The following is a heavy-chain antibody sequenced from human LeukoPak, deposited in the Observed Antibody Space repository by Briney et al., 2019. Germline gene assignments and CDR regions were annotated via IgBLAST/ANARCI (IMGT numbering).Heavy chain of an antibody. Sequence: SQTLSLTCTVSGGSISSGSYYWGWIRQPAGKGLEWIGRIYTSGSTNYNPSLKSRVTISVDTSKNQFSLKLSAVSAADKAVYYCARGSGSYSRSWGQGTLVTVSS. J-gene: IGHJ5*02. CDR2: IYTSGST. CDR3: ARGSGSYSRS. D-gene: IGHD1-26*01. CDR1: GGSISSGSYY. V-gene: IGHV4-61*02.